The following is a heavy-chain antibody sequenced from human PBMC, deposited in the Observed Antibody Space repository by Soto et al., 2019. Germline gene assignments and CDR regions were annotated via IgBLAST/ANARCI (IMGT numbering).Heavy chain of an antibody. J-gene: IGHJ5*02. CDR1: GFTFSSYS. D-gene: IGHD6-13*01. Sequence: GGSLRLSCAASGFTFSSYSMNWVRQAPGKGLEWVSYISSSSSTIYYADSVKGRFTISRDNAKNSLYLQMNSLRVEDTAVYYCARKYSSSWYYWFDPWGQGTLVTVSS. CDR3: ARKYSSSWYYWFDP. V-gene: IGHV3-48*01. CDR2: ISSSSSTI.